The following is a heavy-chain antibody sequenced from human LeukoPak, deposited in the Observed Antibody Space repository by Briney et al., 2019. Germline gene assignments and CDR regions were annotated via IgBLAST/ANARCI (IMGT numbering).Heavy chain of an antibody. D-gene: IGHD2-2*01. V-gene: IGHV3-7*01. CDR1: GFTFSSYW. CDR2: IKQDGSEK. J-gene: IGHJ6*02. CDR3: AREGGGGYCSTTSCAMDV. Sequence: GGSLRLSCAASGFTFSSYWMSWVRQAPGKGLEWVANIKQDGSEKYYVDSVKGRFTISRDNAKNSLYLQMNSLRAEDTAVYYCAREGGGGYCSTTSCAMDVWGQGATVIVSS.